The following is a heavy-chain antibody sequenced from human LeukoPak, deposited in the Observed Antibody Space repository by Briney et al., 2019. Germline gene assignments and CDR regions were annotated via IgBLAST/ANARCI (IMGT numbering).Heavy chain of an antibody. D-gene: IGHD5-12*01. Sequence: SETLSLTCTVSGGSISSSSYYWGWIRQPPGKGLEWIGNIYYSGSTTYNPSLKSRVTISIDTSENQFSLKLTSVTAADTAVYYCARERVAIASVDPWGQGTLVTVSS. CDR3: ARERVAIASVDP. CDR2: IYYSGST. J-gene: IGHJ5*02. V-gene: IGHV4-39*07. CDR1: GGSISSSSYY.